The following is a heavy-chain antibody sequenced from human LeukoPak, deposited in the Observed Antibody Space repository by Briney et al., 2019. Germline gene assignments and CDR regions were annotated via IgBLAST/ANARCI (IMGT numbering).Heavy chain of an antibody. D-gene: IGHD2-21*02. J-gene: IGHJ4*02. Sequence: PGGSLRLSCAASGFTFSSHWMHWVRQAPGKGLVWVSRINSDGSSTSYADSVKGRFTISRDNAKNTLYLQMNSLRAEDTAVYYCAREDLPCGGDCYPDYWGQGTLVTVSS. V-gene: IGHV3-74*01. CDR2: INSDGSST. CDR3: AREDLPCGGDCYPDY. CDR1: GFTFSSHW.